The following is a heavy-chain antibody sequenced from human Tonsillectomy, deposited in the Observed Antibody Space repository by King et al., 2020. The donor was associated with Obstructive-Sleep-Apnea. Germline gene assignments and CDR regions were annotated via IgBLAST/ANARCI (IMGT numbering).Heavy chain of an antibody. CDR2: INHSGDT. J-gene: IGHJ4*02. V-gene: IGHV4-34*01. Sequence: VQLQQWGAGLLKPSETLSLTCAVYGGSFSGYYWSWIRQPPGKGLEWIAEINHSGDTNYNPSLKSRLTISKDTSKKQFSLKLNSVTAADTAVYYCASDPDCFSSSCDASVFDYWAREPWSPSPQ. CDR1: GGSFSGYY. CDR3: ASDPDCFSSSCDASVFDY. D-gene: IGHD2-2*01.